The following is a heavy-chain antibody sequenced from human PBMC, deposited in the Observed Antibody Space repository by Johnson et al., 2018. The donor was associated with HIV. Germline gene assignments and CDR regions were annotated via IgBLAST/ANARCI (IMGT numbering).Heavy chain of an antibody. CDR1: GFPFNIYP. CDR3: ARGHSNSWLGYDAFDI. D-gene: IGHD6-13*01. J-gene: IGHJ3*02. V-gene: IGHV3-NL1*01. CDR2: FYSDGST. Sequence: QVQLVESGGGVVQPGRSLRLSCAASGFPFNIYPMHWVRQAPGKGLEWVSIFYSDGSTYYADSVKGRFTISRDNSKNTLYLQMNSLRAEDTAVYYCARGHSNSWLGYDAFDIWGQGTMVTVSS.